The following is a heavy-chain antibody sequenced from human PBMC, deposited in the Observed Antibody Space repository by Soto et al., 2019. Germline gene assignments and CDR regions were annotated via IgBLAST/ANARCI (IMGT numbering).Heavy chain of an antibody. CDR2: MNSNSAST. CDR1: GYTFTSYD. J-gene: IGHJ6*02. D-gene: IGHD3-16*01. V-gene: IGHV1-8*01. CDR3: AREGVRGMYV. Sequence: QVQLVQSGAEVKKPGASVKVSCKSSGYTFTSYDINWLRQATGQRLEWMGWMNSNSASTGYAPKFQGRVTRTRNTSISTAEMGLSSLRSEHTAVYHCAREGVRGMYVWGQGTRVTVSS.